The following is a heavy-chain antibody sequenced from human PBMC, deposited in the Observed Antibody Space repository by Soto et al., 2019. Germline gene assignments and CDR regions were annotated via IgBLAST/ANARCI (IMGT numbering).Heavy chain of an antibody. CDR2: ISYDGSNK. Sequence: QVQLVESGGGVVQPGRSLRLSCAASGFTFSSYAMHWVRQAPGKGLEWVAVISYDGSNKYYAESVKGRFTISRDNSKNTLYLQMNSLRAEDTAVYYCARDREIDYSSGWYDYWGQGTLVTVSS. CDR3: ARDREIDYSSGWYDY. CDR1: GFTFSSYA. V-gene: IGHV3-30-3*01. D-gene: IGHD6-19*01. J-gene: IGHJ4*02.